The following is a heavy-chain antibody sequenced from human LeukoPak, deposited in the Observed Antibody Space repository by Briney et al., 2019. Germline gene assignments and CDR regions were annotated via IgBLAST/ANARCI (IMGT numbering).Heavy chain of an antibody. J-gene: IGHJ4*02. CDR3: ARGPRRGYLYYFDY. V-gene: IGHV4-59*01. CDR2: IYYSGST. Sequence: SETLSLTCTVSGGSISSYYWSWIRQPPGKGLEWIGYIYYSGSTNYNPSLKSRVTISVDTSKNQFSLKLSSVTAADTAVYYCARGPRRGYLYYFDYWGQGTLVTVSS. D-gene: IGHD3-22*01. CDR1: GGSISSYY.